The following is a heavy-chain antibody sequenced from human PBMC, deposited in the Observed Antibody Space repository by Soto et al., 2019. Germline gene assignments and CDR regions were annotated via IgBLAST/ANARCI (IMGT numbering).Heavy chain of an antibody. D-gene: IGHD1-7*01. Sequence: GLSLRLSCAASGFPFSSYAMSWVLQAPGKGLEWVSAISGSGGSTYYADSVKGRFTISRDNSKNTMYLQMNSLRAEDTAVYYCEKDRSSVTGTAGDYWGRGTLVTLSS. J-gene: IGHJ4*02. CDR3: EKDRSSVTGTAGDY. CDR1: GFPFSSYA. V-gene: IGHV3-23*01. CDR2: ISGSGGST.